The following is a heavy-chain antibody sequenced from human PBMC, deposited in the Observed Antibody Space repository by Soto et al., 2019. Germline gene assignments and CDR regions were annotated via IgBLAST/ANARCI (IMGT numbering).Heavy chain of an antibody. Sequence: EVQLLESGGGLVQPGGSLRLSCAVSGFTFSSYAMSWVRRAPGKGLEWVSGISGSGGSTYYADSVKGRFSISRDNSKNTLYMQMNSLRAEDTAVYYCAKGGADTAMVSHNWFDPWGQGSLVTVSS. CDR1: GFTFSSYA. CDR3: AKGGADTAMVSHNWFDP. V-gene: IGHV3-23*01. CDR2: ISGSGGST. D-gene: IGHD5-18*01. J-gene: IGHJ5*02.